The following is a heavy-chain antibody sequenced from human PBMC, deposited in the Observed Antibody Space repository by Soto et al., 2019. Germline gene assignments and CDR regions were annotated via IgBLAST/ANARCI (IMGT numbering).Heavy chain of an antibody. CDR3: ARDRAFGVAIIGSGTGYGMDV. V-gene: IGHV6-1*01. D-gene: IGHD3-3*01. CDR2: TYYRSKWYN. J-gene: IGHJ6*02. Sequence: PSQTLSLTCAISGDSVSSNSAAWNWIRQSPSRGLEWLGRTYYRSKWYNDYAVSVKSRITINPDTSKNQFSLQLNSVTPEDTAVYYCARDRAFGVAIIGSGTGYGMDVWGQGTTVTLS. CDR1: GDSVSSNSAA.